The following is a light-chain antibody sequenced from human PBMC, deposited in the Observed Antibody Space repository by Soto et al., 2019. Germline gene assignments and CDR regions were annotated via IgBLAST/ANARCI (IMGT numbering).Light chain of an antibody. CDR1: QSLSGT. Sequence: DIQMTQFPSSLSASVGDRVTITCRASQSLSGTVAWYQQKPGKAPQLLIYDASSLERGVPSRFSGSGSGTESTLTIRNLQPDDFATYYCQQYENYWTCGQGTKVDIK. CDR3: QQYENYWT. J-gene: IGKJ1*01. CDR2: DAS. V-gene: IGKV1-5*01.